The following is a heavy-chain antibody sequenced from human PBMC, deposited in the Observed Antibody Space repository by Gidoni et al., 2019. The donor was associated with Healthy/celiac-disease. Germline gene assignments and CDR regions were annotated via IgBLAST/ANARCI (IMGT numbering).Heavy chain of an antibody. CDR3: ARADVTMMLY. Sequence: QVQLQESGPGLVKPSETLSLTCTVSGGSISSYYWSWIRQPPGKGLEWIGYIYYSGSTNYNPSLKSRVTISVDTSKNQFSLKLSSVTAADTAVYYCARADVTMMLYWGQGTLVTVSS. V-gene: IGHV4-59*01. CDR1: GGSISSYY. CDR2: IYYSGST. J-gene: IGHJ4*02. D-gene: IGHD3-22*01.